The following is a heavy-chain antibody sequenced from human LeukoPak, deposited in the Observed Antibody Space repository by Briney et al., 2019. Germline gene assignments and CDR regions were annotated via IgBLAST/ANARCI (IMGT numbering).Heavy chain of an antibody. CDR3: AAEAAYYYDSRDAFDV. D-gene: IGHD3-22*01. J-gene: IGHJ3*01. V-gene: IGHV1-58*01. CDR2: IIVGSGNT. CDR1: GFTFTSSA. Sequence: SVKVSCKASGFTFTSSAVQWVRQARGQRLEWIGWIIVGSGNTNYAQKFQERVTITRDMSTSLVYMELSSLRSEDTAVYYCAAEAAYYYDSRDAFDVWGQGTMVTVSS.